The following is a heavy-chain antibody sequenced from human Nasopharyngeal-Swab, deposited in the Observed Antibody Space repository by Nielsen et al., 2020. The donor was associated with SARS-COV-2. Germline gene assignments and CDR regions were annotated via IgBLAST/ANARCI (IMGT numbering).Heavy chain of an antibody. Sequence: GGSLRPSCAASGSTFSSYAMSWVRQAPGKGLEWVSAISGSGGSTYYADSVKARFTISRDNSKNTLYLQMNSLRAEDTAVYYCAKDQGDQWLVLDYWGQGTLVTVSS. CDR1: GSTFSSYA. D-gene: IGHD6-19*01. V-gene: IGHV3-23*01. CDR3: AKDQGDQWLVLDY. CDR2: ISGSGGST. J-gene: IGHJ4*02.